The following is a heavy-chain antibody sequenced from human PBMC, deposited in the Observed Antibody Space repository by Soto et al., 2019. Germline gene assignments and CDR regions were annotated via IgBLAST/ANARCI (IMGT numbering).Heavy chain of an antibody. J-gene: IGHJ5*02. CDR3: ARGTVTSGRWFGP. D-gene: IGHD4-17*01. Sequence: QVHLVQSETEVKEPGASVTVSCKTSDSTFTGYTINWVRQAPGQGLEWLGWISSLNGNTNYARKYQGRLTMTTNTSATTAYMELRSLRSDDTAVYFCARGTVTSGRWFGPWGQVTLVTVSS. CDR2: ISSLNGNT. V-gene: IGHV1-18*04. CDR1: DSTFTGYT.